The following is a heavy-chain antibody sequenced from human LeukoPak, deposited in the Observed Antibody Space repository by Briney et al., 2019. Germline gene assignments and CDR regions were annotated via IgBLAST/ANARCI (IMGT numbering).Heavy chain of an antibody. J-gene: IGHJ6*03. CDR1: GFTFQDYG. D-gene: IGHD6-13*01. CDR3: ARDVTGYSSSWYDEGNYYSYMDV. Sequence: GGSLRLSCAASGFTFQDYGMTWVRQAPGKGLEWVSGIYWNGDSFNYAASVKGRFTISRDKAKNSLFLQMNSLRAKDTALYYCARDVTGYSSSWYDEGNYYSYMDVWGKGTTVTVSS. CDR2: IYWNGDSF. V-gene: IGHV3-20*04.